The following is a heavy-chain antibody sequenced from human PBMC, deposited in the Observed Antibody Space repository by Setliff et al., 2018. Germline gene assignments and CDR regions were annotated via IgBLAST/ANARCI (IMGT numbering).Heavy chain of an antibody. J-gene: IGHJ4*02. CDR2: IYSSGNI. D-gene: IGHD6-19*01. CDR1: GASISSYY. CDR3: ASNPFNSGPPCYFDY. V-gene: IGHV4-4*08. Sequence: PSETLSLTCTVSGASISSYYWSWIRQPPGEGLEWIGYIYSSGNIKYNPSLKSRVTISVDTSKNQFSLKLDSVIVADTAVYYCASNPFNSGPPCYFDYWGQGTLVTVSS.